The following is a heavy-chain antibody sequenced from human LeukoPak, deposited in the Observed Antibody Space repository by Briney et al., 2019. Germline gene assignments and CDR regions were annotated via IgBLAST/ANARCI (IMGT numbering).Heavy chain of an antibody. J-gene: IGHJ6*02. Sequence: GGSLRLSCAASGFTFSSDSMNWVRQAPGKGLEWVSSISSSSSYIYYADSVKGRFTISRDNAKNSLYLQMNSLRAEDTAVYYCARGRWGRRTREDYYYYGMDVWGQGTTVTVSS. D-gene: IGHD4-23*01. CDR1: GFTFSSDS. CDR3: ARGRWGRRTREDYYYYGMDV. CDR2: ISSSSSYI. V-gene: IGHV3-21*04.